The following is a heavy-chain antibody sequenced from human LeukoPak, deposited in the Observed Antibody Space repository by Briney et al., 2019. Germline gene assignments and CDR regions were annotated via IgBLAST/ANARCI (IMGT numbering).Heavy chain of an antibody. CDR2: IYYSGST. V-gene: IGHV4-59*05. D-gene: IGHD3-10*01. Sequence: SETLSLTCTVSGGSISTYYWSWIRQPPGKGLEWIGSIYYSGSTYYNPSLKSRVTISVDTSKNQFSLKLSSVTAADTAVYYCARRGGAMVRGGGYWFDPWGQGTLVTVSS. J-gene: IGHJ5*02. CDR3: ARRGGAMVRGGGYWFDP. CDR1: GGSISTYY.